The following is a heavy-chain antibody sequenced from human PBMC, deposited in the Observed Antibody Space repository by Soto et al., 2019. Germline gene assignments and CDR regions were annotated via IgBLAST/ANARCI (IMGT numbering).Heavy chain of an antibody. CDR2: ISGSSTYI. D-gene: IGHD6-13*01. Sequence: EVQLVESGGGLVKPGGSLRLSCAVSGFTFSTYSMNWVRQAPGKGLEWVSSISGSSTYIYYADSVKGRFTISRDNAKNSLYLQINSLRAEDTAVYYCASSAAGTLGMYYFDYWGQGTLGTVSS. J-gene: IGHJ4*02. CDR1: GFTFSTYS. CDR3: ASSAAGTLGMYYFDY. V-gene: IGHV3-21*01.